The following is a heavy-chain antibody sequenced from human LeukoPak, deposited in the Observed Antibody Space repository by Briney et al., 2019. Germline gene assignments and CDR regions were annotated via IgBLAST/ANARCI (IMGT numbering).Heavy chain of an antibody. CDR1: GFTFSSSA. D-gene: IGHD1-26*01. CDR3: AAGHLGSYAEIYFDY. CDR2: IVVGSGNT. J-gene: IGHJ4*02. V-gene: IGHV1-58*02. Sequence: SVKVSCKASGFTFSSSAMQWVRQARGQRLEWIGWIVVGSGNTNYAQKFQERVTIKRDMSTSTAYMELSSLRSEDTAVYFCAAGHLGSYAEIYFDYWGQGTLVTVSS.